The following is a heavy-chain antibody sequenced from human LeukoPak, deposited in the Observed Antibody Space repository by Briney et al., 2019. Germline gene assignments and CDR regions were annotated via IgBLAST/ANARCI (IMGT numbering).Heavy chain of an antibody. CDR2: IKQDGSEK. V-gene: IGHV3-7*04. J-gene: IGHJ4*02. CDR3: ARDYYGGIDY. CDR1: GFAFSSYW. D-gene: IGHD4-23*01. Sequence: GGSLRLSCAASGFAFSSYWMTWVRQAPGKGLEWVANIKQDGSEKYYVASVKGRFTISRDNAKNSLYLQMNSLRAEDTAVYYCARDYYGGIDYWGQGTLVTVSS.